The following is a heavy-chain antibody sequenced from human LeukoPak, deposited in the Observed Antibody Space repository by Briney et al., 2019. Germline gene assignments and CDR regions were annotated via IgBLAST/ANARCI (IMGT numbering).Heavy chain of an antibody. V-gene: IGHV3-30*09. Sequence: GGSLRLSCAASGYTFSSYAIHWVRQSPAKGLEWVAVISYDEKKKFYADSVKGRFAISRDNSKNTLYLQMNSLTSDDTALYYCARGGPGVTGTTLGYWGQGTLVTVSS. CDR2: ISYDEKKK. CDR3: ARGGPGVTGTTLGY. J-gene: IGHJ4*02. D-gene: IGHD1-7*01. CDR1: GYTFSSYA.